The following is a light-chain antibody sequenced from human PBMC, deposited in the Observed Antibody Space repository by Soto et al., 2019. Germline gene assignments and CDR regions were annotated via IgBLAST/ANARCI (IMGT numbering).Light chain of an antibody. J-gene: IGKJ1*01. V-gene: IGKV4-1*01. CDR3: QQYYSTPWT. CDR2: WAS. Sequence: DIVMTQSPDSLAVSLGERATINCKSSQSVLCSSNNKNYLAWYQQKPGQPPNLLIYWASTRESGVPDRFSGSGSGTDFTLTISSLQAEDVAVYYCQQYYSTPWTFGQGTKVEIK. CDR1: QSVLCSSNNKNY.